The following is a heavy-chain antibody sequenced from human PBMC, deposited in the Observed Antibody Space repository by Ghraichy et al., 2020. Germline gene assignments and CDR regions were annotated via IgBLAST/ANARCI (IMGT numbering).Heavy chain of an antibody. CDR1: GYTFTSYG. J-gene: IGHJ4*02. Sequence: ASVKVSFKASGYTFTSYGISWVRQAPGQGLEWMGWISAYNGNTNYAQKLQGRVTMTTDTSTSTAYMELRSLRSDDTAVYYCARDRVDTVAWDYWGQGTLVTVSS. V-gene: IGHV1-18*04. CDR3: ARDRVDTVAWDY. D-gene: IGHD5-18*01. CDR2: ISAYNGNT.